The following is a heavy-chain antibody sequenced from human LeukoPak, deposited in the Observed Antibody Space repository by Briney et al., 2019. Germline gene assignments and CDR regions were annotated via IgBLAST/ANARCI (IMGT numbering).Heavy chain of an antibody. CDR2: IYYSGST. V-gene: IGHV4-31*03. CDR1: GGSISSGGYY. Sequence: SETLSLTCTVSGGSISSGGYYWSWIRQHPGKGLEWIGYIYYSGSTYYNPSLNSRVTISVDTSKNQFSLKLSSATAADTAVYYCARGEYQLSTFDYWGQGTLVTVSS. J-gene: IGHJ4*02. CDR3: ARGEYQLSTFDY. D-gene: IGHD2-2*01.